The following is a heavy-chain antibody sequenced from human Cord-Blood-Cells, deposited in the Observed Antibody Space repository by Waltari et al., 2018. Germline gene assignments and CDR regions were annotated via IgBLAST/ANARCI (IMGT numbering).Heavy chain of an antibody. CDR3: ARDGGNPSPSDY. CDR1: GYTFIGYY. CDR2: VNPNSGGT. V-gene: IGHV1-2*06. J-gene: IGHJ4*02. D-gene: IGHD2-15*01. Sequence: QVQLVQSGAEVKKPGASVKVSCKASGYTFIGYYMHWVLQAPGQGLEWMGRVNPNSGGTNYAQKVQGRVTRTRDTSISTAYMELSRLRSDDTAVYYCARDGGNPSPSDYWGQGTLVTVSS.